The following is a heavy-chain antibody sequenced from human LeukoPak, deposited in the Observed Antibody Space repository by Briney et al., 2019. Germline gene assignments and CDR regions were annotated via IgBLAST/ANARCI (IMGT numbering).Heavy chain of an antibody. V-gene: IGHV1-46*01. CDR2: INPSGGST. Sequence: ASVEVSCKASGYTFTSYYMHWVRQAPGQGLEWMGIINPSGGSTSYAQKFQGRVTMTRDMSTSTVYMELSSLRSEDTAVYYCASEAPGSGSFDYWGQGTLVTVSS. CDR1: GYTFTSYY. CDR3: ASEAPGSGSFDY. D-gene: IGHD6-19*01. J-gene: IGHJ4*02.